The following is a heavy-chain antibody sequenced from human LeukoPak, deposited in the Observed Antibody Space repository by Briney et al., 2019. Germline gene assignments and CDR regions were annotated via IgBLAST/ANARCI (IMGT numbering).Heavy chain of an antibody. CDR2: INHSGST. J-gene: IGHJ4*02. V-gene: IGHV4-34*01. Sequence: PSETLSLTCAVYGGSFSGYYWSWIRQPPGKGLEWIGEINHSGSTNYNPSLKSRVTISVDTSKNQFPLKLSSVTAADTAVYYCARGSYCTNGVCYLAYFDYWGQGTLVTVSS. CDR3: ARGSYCTNGVCYLAYFDY. D-gene: IGHD2-8*01. CDR1: GGSFSGYY.